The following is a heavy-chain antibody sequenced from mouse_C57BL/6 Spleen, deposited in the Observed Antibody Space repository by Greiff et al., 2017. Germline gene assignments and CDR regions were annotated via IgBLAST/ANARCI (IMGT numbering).Heavy chain of an antibody. Sequence: VQLQQSGPELVKPGASVKISCKASGYTFTDYYMNWVKQSHGKSLEWIGDINPNNGGTSYNQKFKGKATLTVDKSSSTAYMELRSLTSEDSAVYYCASYYSNYEFAYWGQGTLVTVSA. CDR1: GYTFTDYY. J-gene: IGHJ3*01. CDR2: INPNNGGT. V-gene: IGHV1-26*01. CDR3: ASYYSNYEFAY. D-gene: IGHD2-5*01.